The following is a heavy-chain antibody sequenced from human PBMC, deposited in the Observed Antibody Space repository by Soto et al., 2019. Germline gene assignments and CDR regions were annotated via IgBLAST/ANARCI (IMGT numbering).Heavy chain of an antibody. CDR3: ARHYGYYSHYMDV. CDR1: GDSIRNNNFY. D-gene: IGHD3-10*01. J-gene: IGHJ6*03. CDR2: IYYSGST. Sequence: SETLSLTCSVSGDSIRNNNFYWGWIRQPPGKGLEWIGSIYYSGSTYYNPSLKSRVTISVDTSNNQLSLKLSSVTAADTAVYYCARHYGYYSHYMDVWTKGTTVTVSS. V-gene: IGHV4-39*01.